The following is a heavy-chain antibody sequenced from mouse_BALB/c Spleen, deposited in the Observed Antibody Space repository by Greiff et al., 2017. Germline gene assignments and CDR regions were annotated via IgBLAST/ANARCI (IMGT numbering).Heavy chain of an antibody. V-gene: IGHV5-6-5*01. J-gene: IGHJ3*01. CDR1: GFTFSSYA. CDR3: ARGSVVAPLEAY. D-gene: IGHD1-1*01. CDR2: ISSGGST. Sequence: EVNLVESGGGLVKPGGSLKLSCAASGFTFSSYAMSWVRQTPEKRLEWVASISSGGSTYYPDSVKGRFTISRDNARNILYLQMSSLRSEDTAMYYCARGSVVAPLEAYWGQGTLVTVSA.